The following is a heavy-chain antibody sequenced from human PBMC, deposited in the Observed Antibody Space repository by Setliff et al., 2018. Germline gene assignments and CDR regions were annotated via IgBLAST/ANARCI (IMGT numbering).Heavy chain of an antibody. CDR3: ARRLRESHAFHI. V-gene: IGHV4-34*01. J-gene: IGHJ3*02. D-gene: IGHD2-15*01. CDR2: INHRDST. Sequence: SETLSLTCAVYGDSFSDYYWSWIRQPPGKGLEWIEEINHRDSTNYSPSLRSRLTISVDTSKNQFSLKLNSVTAADTAVYYCARRLRESHAFHIWGQGTLVTVSS. CDR1: GDSFSDYY.